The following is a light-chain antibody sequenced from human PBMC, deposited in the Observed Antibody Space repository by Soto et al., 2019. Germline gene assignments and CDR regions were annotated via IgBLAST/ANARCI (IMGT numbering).Light chain of an antibody. CDR2: EVS. V-gene: IGLV2-14*01. Sequence: QSALTQPASVSGSPGQSITISCTGTSSDIGYYNYVSWHQQHPGKAPKLMIYEVSNRPSRVSNRFSGSRSGDTASLTISGLQAEDEADYFCSSYTISTTGVVFGGGTKLTVL. J-gene: IGLJ2*01. CDR1: SSDIGYYNY. CDR3: SSYTISTTGVV.